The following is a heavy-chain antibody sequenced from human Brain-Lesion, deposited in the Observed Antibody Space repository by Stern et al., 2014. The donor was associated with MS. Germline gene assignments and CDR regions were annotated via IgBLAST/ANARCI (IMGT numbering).Heavy chain of an antibody. CDR1: GDSISSGDNY. V-gene: IGHV4-30-4*01. CDR2: IYYIGST. Sequence: QLQLQESGPGLVKPSQTLSLTCNVSGDSISSGDNYWSWIRPSPGKGLEWTGYIYYIGSTFYNPSLKSRVTISVDTSQNQFSLRPSSVTAADTAVYYCARGESSRYYYYFDYWGQGTLVTVSS. CDR3: ARGESSRYYYYFDY. D-gene: IGHD3-22*01. J-gene: IGHJ4*02.